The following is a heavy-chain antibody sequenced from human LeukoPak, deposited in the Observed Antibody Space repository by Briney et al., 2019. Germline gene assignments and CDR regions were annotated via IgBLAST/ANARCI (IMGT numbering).Heavy chain of an antibody. V-gene: IGHV4-34*01. D-gene: IGHD2-15*01. CDR3: ATSGGSGRLYDY. CDR2: INHSGST. J-gene: IGHJ4*02. CDR1: GGSFGGYY. Sequence: SETLSLTCAVYGGSFGGYYWSWIRQPPGKGLEWIGEINHSGSTNYNRSLKSRVTISVDTSKNQFSLKLSSVTAADTAVYYCATSGGSGRLYDYWGQGTLVTVSS.